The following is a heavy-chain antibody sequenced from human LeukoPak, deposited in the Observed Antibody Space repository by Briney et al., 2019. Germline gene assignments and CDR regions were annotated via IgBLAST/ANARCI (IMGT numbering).Heavy chain of an antibody. J-gene: IGHJ4*02. V-gene: IGHV1-46*01. CDR3: ASRFVSTMVRGVIRDY. D-gene: IGHD3-10*01. CDR1: GYTFTSYY. Sequence: ASVKVSYKASGYTFTSYYMHWVRQAPGQGLEWMGIINPSGGSTSYAQKFQGRVTMTRDTSKNQFSLKLSSVTAADTAVYYCASRFVSTMVRGVIRDYWGQGTLVTVSS. CDR2: INPSGGST.